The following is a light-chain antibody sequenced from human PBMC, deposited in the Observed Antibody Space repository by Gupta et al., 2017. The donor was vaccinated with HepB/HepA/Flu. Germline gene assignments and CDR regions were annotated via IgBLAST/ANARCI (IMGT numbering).Light chain of an antibody. CDR2: DIS. CDR1: ESVSRSK. Sequence: IVLTQSPGTLFLSPGERATPSCRPIESVSRSKLAWYQQKPGQAPRLLTYDISIRATGIPDRFSGSGSGTDFTLTISRLEPEDFAVYFCLQYGTSPWTFGQGTKVEIK. CDR3: LQYGTSPWT. V-gene: IGKV3-20*01. J-gene: IGKJ1*01.